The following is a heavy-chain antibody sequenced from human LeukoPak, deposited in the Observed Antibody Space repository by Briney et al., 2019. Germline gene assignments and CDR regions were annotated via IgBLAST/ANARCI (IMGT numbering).Heavy chain of an antibody. J-gene: IGHJ4*02. CDR3: ARRAGAYSHPYDY. V-gene: IGHV3-66*04. CDR2: IYSGGST. Sequence: GGSLRLSCAASGFTVSSNYMSWVRQAPGKGLEWVSVIYSGGSTYYADSVKGRFTISRDNSRNTLFLQMNSLRAEDTAVYYCARRAGAYSHPYDYWGQGTLVTVSS. D-gene: IGHD4/OR15-4a*01. CDR1: GFTVSSNY.